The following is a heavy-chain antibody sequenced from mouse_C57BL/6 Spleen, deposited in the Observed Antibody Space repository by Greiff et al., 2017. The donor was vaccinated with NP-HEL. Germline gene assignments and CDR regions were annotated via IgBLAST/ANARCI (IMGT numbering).Heavy chain of an antibody. Sequence: EVKLMESGGDLVKPGGSLKLSCAASGFTFSSYGMSWVRQTPDKRLEWVATISSGGSYTYYPDSVKGRFTISRDNAKNTLYLQMSSLKSEDTAMYYCARQVSHFDYWGQGTTLTVSS. CDR1: GFTFSSYG. D-gene: IGHD6-2*01. CDR3: ARQVSHFDY. CDR2: ISSGGSYT. J-gene: IGHJ2*01. V-gene: IGHV5-6*01.